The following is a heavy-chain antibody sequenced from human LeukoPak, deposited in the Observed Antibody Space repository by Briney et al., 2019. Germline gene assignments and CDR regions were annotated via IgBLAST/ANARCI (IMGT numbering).Heavy chain of an antibody. CDR3: ARALSPDYYDSSGYYFGYYYYYGMDV. CDR1: GYTFTSYG. D-gene: IGHD3-22*01. V-gene: IGHV1-18*01. J-gene: IGHJ6*02. CDR2: ISAYNGNT. Sequence: ASVKVSCKASGYTFTSYGISWVRQAPGQGLEWTGWISAYNGNTNYARKLQGRVTMTTDTSTSTAYMELRSLRSDDTAVYYCARALSPDYYDSSGYYFGYYYYYGMDVWGQGTTVTVSS.